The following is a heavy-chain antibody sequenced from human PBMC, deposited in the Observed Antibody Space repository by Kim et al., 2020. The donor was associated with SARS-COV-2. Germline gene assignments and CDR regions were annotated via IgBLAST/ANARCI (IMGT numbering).Heavy chain of an antibody. D-gene: IGHD3-10*01. CDR1: GFTFSSYG. CDR3: ARDLMYYYGSGSYWFDP. J-gene: IGHJ5*02. Sequence: GGSLRLSCAASGFTFSSYGMHWVRQAPGKGLEWVAVISYDGSNKYYADSVKGRFTISRDNSKNTLYLQMNSLRAEDTAVYYCARDLMYYYGSGSYWFDPWGQGTLVTVSS. V-gene: IGHV3-33*05. CDR2: ISYDGSNK.